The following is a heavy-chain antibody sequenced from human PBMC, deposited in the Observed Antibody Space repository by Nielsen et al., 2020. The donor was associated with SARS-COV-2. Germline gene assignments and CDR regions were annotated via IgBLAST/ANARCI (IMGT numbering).Heavy chain of an antibody. CDR2: IWYDGSNK. Sequence: GGSLRLSCAASGFTFSSYGMHWVRQAPGKGLEWVAVIWYDGSNKYYADSVKGRFTISRDNSKNTLYLQMNSLRAEDTAVYYCARDCSSTSCYTGAAVDYWGQGTLVTVSS. CDR3: ARDCSSTSCYTGAAVDY. V-gene: IGHV3-33*01. D-gene: IGHD2-2*02. CDR1: GFTFSSYG. J-gene: IGHJ4*02.